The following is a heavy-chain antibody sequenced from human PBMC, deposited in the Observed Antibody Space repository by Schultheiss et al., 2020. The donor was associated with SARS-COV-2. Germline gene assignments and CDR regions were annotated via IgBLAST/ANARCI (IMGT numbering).Heavy chain of an antibody. CDR1: GYTFTSYY. J-gene: IGHJ5*02. CDR2: ISAYNGNT. CDR3: AREPISTYYDFWSGSNWFDP. V-gene: IGHV1-18*04. D-gene: IGHD3-3*01. Sequence: ASVKVSCKASGYTFTSYYMHWVRQAPGQVLEWMGWISAYNGNTNYAQKLQGRVTMTTDTSTSTAYMELRSLRSDDTAVYYCAREPISTYYDFWSGSNWFDPWGQGTLVTVSS.